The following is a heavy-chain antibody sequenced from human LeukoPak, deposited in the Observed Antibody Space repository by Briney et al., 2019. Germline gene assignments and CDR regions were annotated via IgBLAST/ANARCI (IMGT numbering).Heavy chain of an antibody. V-gene: IGHV4-59*01. J-gene: IGHJ5*02. CDR1: GGSISSYY. Sequence: SETLSLTCTVSGGSISSYYWSWIRQPPGKGLEWIGYIYYSGSTNYNPSLKSRVTISVDTSKNQFSRKLSSVTAADTAVYYCARDVGYYCSSTSCYSASWFDPWGQGTLVTVSS. CDR2: IYYSGST. CDR3: ARDVGYYCSSTSCYSASWFDP. D-gene: IGHD2-2*01.